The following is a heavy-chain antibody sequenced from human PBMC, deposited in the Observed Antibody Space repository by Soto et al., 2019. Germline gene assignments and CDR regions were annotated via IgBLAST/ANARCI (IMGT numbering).Heavy chain of an antibody. CDR1: GYTFTSYG. V-gene: IGHV1-18*01. D-gene: IGHD1-26*01. CDR3: ARVRIVGATSHWVT. CDR2: ISAYNGNT. J-gene: IGHJ5*02. Sequence: QVQLVQSGAEVKKPGASVKVSCTASGYTFTSYGISWVRQAPGQGLERMGWISAYNGNTNYAQKLKSRVTMTTDTSPSTAYMELRSLRSDDTAVYYCARVRIVGATSHWVTWGKGTLVTVSS.